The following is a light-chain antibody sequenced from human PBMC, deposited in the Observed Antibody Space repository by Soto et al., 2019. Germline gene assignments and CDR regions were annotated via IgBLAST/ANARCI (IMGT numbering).Light chain of an antibody. CDR2: AVS. V-gene: IGLV2-14*01. CDR3: SLYTGSGTF. Sequence: QSALTQPASVSGSPGQSIAISCTGTSSDVCGYDQVSWYQQHPGKAPKLMIYAVSIRPSGVSNRFSGSKSGNTASLTISGLQAEDEADYYCSLYTGSGTFFGGGTKLTVL. CDR1: SSDVCGYDQ. J-gene: IGLJ2*01.